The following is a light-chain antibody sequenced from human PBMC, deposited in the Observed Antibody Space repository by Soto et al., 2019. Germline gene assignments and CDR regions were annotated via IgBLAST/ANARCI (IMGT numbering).Light chain of an antibody. J-gene: IGKJ2*01. V-gene: IGKV3-15*01. CDR3: QQYKNWPLYS. Sequence: ETVLTQSPATLSVSPGERVTLSCRAGQSVYSNLAWYQHKPGQAPRLLVYGASTRAPGIPARFSGSGSGTDVTRTIRSRQSEDLAVCYCQQYKNWPLYSLGQGTKLEIK. CDR2: GAS. CDR1: QSVYSN.